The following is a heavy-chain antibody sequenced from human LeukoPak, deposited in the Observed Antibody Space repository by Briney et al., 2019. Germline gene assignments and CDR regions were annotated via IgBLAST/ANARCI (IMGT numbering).Heavy chain of an antibody. CDR1: GFTFSSYW. V-gene: IGHV3-7*03. D-gene: IGHD3-16*01. Sequence: GGSLRLSCAASGFTFSSYWMNWARQAPGKGLEWVASINHNGNVNYYVDSVKGRFTISRDNAKDSLYLQMSNLRAEDTAVYFCARGGGLDIWGQGATVTVSS. CDR3: ARGGGLDI. J-gene: IGHJ6*02. CDR2: INHNGNVN.